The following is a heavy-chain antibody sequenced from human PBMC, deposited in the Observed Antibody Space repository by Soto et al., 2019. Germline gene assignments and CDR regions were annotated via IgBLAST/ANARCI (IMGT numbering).Heavy chain of an antibody. Sequence: PGGSLRLSYAASGFTFSDFAMGWVRQAPGEGLEWVSSVSIGGSYTTYADSVRGRFTISRDNAKNTLDLQMNSLRAEDTAVYSCAKWSRSDVYWGRGTLVTVSS. CDR1: GFTFSDFA. D-gene: IGHD2-21*01. CDR2: VSIGGSYT. CDR3: AKWSRSDVY. J-gene: IGHJ4*02. V-gene: IGHV3-23*01.